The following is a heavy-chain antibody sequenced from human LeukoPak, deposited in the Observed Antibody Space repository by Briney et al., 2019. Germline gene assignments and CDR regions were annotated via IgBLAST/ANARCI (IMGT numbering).Heavy chain of an antibody. J-gene: IGHJ6*03. D-gene: IGHD5-18*01. V-gene: IGHV4-34*01. CDR3: ARGRAERGYSYVIYYYYYMDV. CDR2: INHSGST. Sequence: SETLSLTCAVYGGSFSGYYWSWIRQPPGKGLEWIGEINHSGSTNYNPSLKSRVTISVDTSKNQFSLKLSSVTAADTAVYYCARGRAERGYSYVIYYYYYMDVWGKGTTVTVSS. CDR1: GGSFSGYY.